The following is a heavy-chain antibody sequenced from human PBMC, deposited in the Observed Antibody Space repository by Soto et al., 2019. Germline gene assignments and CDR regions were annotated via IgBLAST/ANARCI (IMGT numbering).Heavy chain of an antibody. CDR3: ARGPSCGGDCYLFDY. CDR2: INPGGGRT. J-gene: IGHJ4*02. Sequence: GASVKVSCKASGYTFTSYYIHWVRQAPGRGLAWVAMINPGGGRTKNAQMFQGRVTLTRDTSAGTVDMELSSLTSDDTAVYYCARGPSCGGDCYLFDYWGQRSLVTVSS. D-gene: IGHD2-21*02. V-gene: IGHV1-46*01. CDR1: GYTFTSYY.